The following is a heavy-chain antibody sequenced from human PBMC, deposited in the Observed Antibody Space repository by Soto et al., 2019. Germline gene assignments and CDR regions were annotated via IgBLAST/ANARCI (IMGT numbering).Heavy chain of an antibody. CDR1: GGSISRGGYY. Sequence: PSEHLYLTYTVSGGSISRGGYYWNWIRQHPGKGLEWIGYMFYSGSTHYNTSLKSGVTISMDTSKNQFSLNLSSVTAADTAPSDGAGGQPRAGVIAVRPRMEYWCQG. CDR3: AGGQPRAGVIAVRPRMEY. D-gene: IGHD6-6*01. CDR2: MFYSGST. J-gene: IGHJ4*02. V-gene: IGHV4-31*03.